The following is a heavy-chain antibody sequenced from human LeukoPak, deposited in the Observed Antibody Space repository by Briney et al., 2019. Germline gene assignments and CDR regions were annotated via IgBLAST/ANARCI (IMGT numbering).Heavy chain of an antibody. CDR3: ARGWYGPDS. D-gene: IGHD2-15*01. CDR1: GFTFSRYW. J-gene: IGHJ5*01. V-gene: IGHV3-74*01. CDR2: ISRDGTST. Sequence: TGGSLRLSCAASGFTFSRYWMHWVRQAPGKGLVWVSGISRDGTSTNYADAVRGRFTISRDNAKNTLYLQMNSLRVEDTAVYSCARGWYGPDSCGQGTLVTVSS.